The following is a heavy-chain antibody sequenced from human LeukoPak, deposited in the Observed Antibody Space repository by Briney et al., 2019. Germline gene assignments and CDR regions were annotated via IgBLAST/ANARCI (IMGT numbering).Heavy chain of an antibody. J-gene: IGHJ5*02. CDR2: MSFDGTTK. V-gene: IGHV3-30*04. D-gene: IGHD3-10*01. Sequence: GGSLRLFCAASGFNFSVSSMHWVRQAPGKGLEWGAGMSFDGTTKLYAHSLKGRFTISRDNSKNTVYLQMRSLRPDDTAVYFCARQAIRGVNSWFDPWGQGTLVTVSS. CDR3: ARQAIRGVNSWFDP. CDR1: GFNFSVSS.